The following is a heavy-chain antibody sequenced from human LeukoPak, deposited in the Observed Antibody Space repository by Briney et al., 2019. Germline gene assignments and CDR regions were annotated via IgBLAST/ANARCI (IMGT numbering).Heavy chain of an antibody. J-gene: IGHJ4*02. CDR3: ARVALTGIVGASDY. Sequence: GGSLRLSCAASGFTFSSYWMSWVRQAPGKGLEWVANIKQDGSEKYYVDSVKGRFTISRDNAKNSLYLQMNSLRAEDTAVYYCARVALTGIVGASDYWGQGTLVTVSS. CDR1: GFTFSSYW. D-gene: IGHD1-26*01. V-gene: IGHV3-7*01. CDR2: IKQDGSEK.